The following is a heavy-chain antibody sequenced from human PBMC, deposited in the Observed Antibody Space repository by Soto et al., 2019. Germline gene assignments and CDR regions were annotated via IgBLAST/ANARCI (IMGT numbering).Heavy chain of an antibody. D-gene: IGHD2-2*01. Sequence: PGGSLRLSCAASGFTFSSYAMSWVRQAPGKGLEWVAVIWYDGSNKYYADSVKGRFTISRDNSKNTLYLQMNSLRAEDTAVYYCAREFIDIVVVPAAMPVQYYYGMDVWGQGTTVTVSS. CDR2: IWYDGSNK. V-gene: IGHV3-33*08. CDR1: GFTFSSYA. J-gene: IGHJ6*02. CDR3: AREFIDIVVVPAAMPVQYYYGMDV.